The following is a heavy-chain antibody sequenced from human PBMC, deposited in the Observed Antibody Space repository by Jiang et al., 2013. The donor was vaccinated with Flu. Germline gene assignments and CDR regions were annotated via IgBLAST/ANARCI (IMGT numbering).Heavy chain of an antibody. J-gene: IGHJ4*02. Sequence: VQLVESGAEVKKPGASVKVSCKASGYTFTSYYMHWVRQAPGQGLEWMGIINPSGGSTSYAQKFQGRVTMTRDTSTSTVYMELSSLRSEDTAVYYCARSTLSVVRGVIGAGDYWGQGTLVTVSS. D-gene: IGHD3-10*01. CDR2: INPSGGST. CDR3: ARSTLSVVRGVIGAGDY. V-gene: IGHV1-46*01. CDR1: GYTFTSYY.